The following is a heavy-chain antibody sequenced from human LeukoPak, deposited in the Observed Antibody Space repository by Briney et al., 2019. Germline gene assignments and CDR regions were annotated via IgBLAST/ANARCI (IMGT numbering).Heavy chain of an antibody. CDR3: ASGGRTGTTFDY. J-gene: IGHJ4*02. CDR2: ISSSSSYI. V-gene: IGHV3-21*01. CDR1: GFTFSSYS. D-gene: IGHD1-7*01. Sequence: GRSLRLSCAASGFTFSSYSMNWVRQAPGKGLEWVSSISSSSSYIYYADSVKGRFTISRDNAKNSLYLQMNSLRAEDTAVYYCASGGRTGTTFDYWGQGTLVTVSS.